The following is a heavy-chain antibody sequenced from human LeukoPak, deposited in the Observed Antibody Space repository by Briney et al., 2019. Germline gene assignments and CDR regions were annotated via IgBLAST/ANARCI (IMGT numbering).Heavy chain of an antibody. CDR1: VFTFRSYF. CDR3: AKDGGYSSSPNWFDP. V-gene: IGHV3-30*02. D-gene: IGHD6-13*01. J-gene: IGHJ5*02. CDR2: IRYDGSNK. Sequence: GWSLRLSCAASVFTFRSYFMHWVRQAPGKGLEWVAFIRYDGSNKYYVDSVKGRVTISRDNSKNTLYLQMNSLRPEDTAVYYCAKDGGYSSSPNWFDPWGQGTLVTVSS.